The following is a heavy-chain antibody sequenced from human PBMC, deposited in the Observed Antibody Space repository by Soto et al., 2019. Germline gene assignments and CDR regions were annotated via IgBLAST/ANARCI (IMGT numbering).Heavy chain of an antibody. CDR2: INPSNGFT. CDR3: ARDWPDTYCGGDCPLGYFYHGMDV. D-gene: IGHD2-21*02. Sequence: QVQLVQSGAELKKPGASVSLSCKASGFTFNTYYIHWVRQSPGEGLQWLGVINPSNGFTSYAQKFQGRVPMTAETSTTTVYLELSGLRSEDTAVYFCARDWPDTYCGGDCPLGYFYHGMDVWGQGTAVTVSS. J-gene: IGHJ6*02. CDR1: GFTFNTYY. V-gene: IGHV1-46*02.